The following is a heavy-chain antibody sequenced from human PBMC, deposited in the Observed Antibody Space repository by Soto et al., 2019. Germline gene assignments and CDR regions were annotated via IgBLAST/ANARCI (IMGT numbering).Heavy chain of an antibody. CDR1: GFTFSSYG. V-gene: IGHV3-30*18. J-gene: IGHJ4*02. CDR3: AKYLARGYSYGPVDY. CDR2: ISYDGSNK. D-gene: IGHD5-18*01. Sequence: QVQLVESGGGVVQPGRSLRLSCAASGFTFSSYGMHWVRQAPGKGLEWVAVISYDGSNKYYADSVKGRFTISRDNSKNTLYLQMNSLRAEDTAVYYCAKYLARGYSYGPVDYWGQGTLVTVSS.